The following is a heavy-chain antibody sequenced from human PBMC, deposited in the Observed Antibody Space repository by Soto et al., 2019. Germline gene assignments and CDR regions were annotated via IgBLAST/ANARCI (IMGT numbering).Heavy chain of an antibody. CDR1: GFTFSSYW. CDR3: ALRYCSRTTCPPLNSYFYMDV. Sequence: GGSLRLSCAASGFTFSSYWMSWVRQAPGKGLEWVANIKQDGSEKYYVDSVKGRFAISRDNAKNSLYLQMNSLRAEDTAVYYCALRYCSRTTCPPLNSYFYMDVWGKGTTVTVSS. D-gene: IGHD2-2*01. V-gene: IGHV3-7*03. J-gene: IGHJ6*03. CDR2: IKQDGSEK.